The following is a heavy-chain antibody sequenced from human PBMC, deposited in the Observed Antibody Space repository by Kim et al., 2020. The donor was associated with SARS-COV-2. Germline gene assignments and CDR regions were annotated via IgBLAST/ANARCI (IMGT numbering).Heavy chain of an antibody. CDR1: GGSFSGYY. J-gene: IGHJ5*02. D-gene: IGHD3-3*01. CDR2: INHSGST. CDR3: ARAGRIFGVVIRANWFDP. V-gene: IGHV4-34*01. Sequence: SETLSLTCAVYGGSFSGYYWSWIRQPPGKGLEWIGEINHSGSTNYNPSLKSRVTISVDTSKNQFSLKLSSVTAADTAVYYCARAGRIFGVVIRANWFDPWGQGTLVTVSS.